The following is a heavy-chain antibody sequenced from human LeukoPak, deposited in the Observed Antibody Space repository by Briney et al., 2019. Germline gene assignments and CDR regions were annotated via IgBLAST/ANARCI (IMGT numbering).Heavy chain of an antibody. D-gene: IGHD3-3*01. V-gene: IGHV3-30-3*01. CDR2: ISYDGSNK. J-gene: IGHJ4*02. CDR3: AREGFKAFDY. Sequence: GGSLRLSCAASGFTFSSYAMHWVRQAPGKGLEWVAVISYDGSNKYYADSVKGRFTISRDNSKNALYLQMNSLRAEDTAVYYCAREGFKAFDYWGQGTLVTVSS. CDR1: GFTFSSYA.